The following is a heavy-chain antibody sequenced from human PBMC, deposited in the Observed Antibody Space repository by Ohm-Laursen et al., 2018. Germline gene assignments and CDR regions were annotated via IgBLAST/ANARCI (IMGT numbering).Heavy chain of an antibody. CDR1: GGSISSSSYY. CDR3: ARWIPDYGDPIDY. CDR2: IYYSGST. D-gene: IGHD4-17*01. Sequence: SETLSLTCTVSGGSISSSSYYWGWIRQPPGKGPEWIGSIYYSGSTYYNPSLKSRVTISVDTSKNQFSLKLSSVTAADTAVYYCARWIPDYGDPIDYWGQGTLVTVSS. V-gene: IGHV4-39*01. J-gene: IGHJ4*02.